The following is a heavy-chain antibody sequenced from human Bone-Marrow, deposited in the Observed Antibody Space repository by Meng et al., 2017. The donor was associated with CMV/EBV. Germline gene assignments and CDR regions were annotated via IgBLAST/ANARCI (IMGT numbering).Heavy chain of an antibody. CDR3: ARVVEMAKYYFDY. D-gene: IGHD5-24*01. CDR2: IYYSGST. V-gene: IGHV4-39*07. J-gene: IGHJ4*02. Sequence: SETLSLTCTVSGYSISSSSYYWGWIRQPPGKGLEWIGSIYYSGSTYYNPSLKSRVTISVDTSKNQFSLKLSSVTAADTAVYYCARVVEMAKYYFDYWGQGTLVTVSS. CDR1: GYSISSSSYY.